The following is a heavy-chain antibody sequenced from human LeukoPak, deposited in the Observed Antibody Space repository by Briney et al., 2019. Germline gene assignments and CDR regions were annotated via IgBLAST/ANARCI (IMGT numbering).Heavy chain of an antibody. CDR1: GFTFDDYA. CDR2: ISGDGGST. D-gene: IGHD6-19*01. J-gene: IGHJ4*02. CDR3: AKVPSSASGWYRFDY. Sequence: PGWSLRLSCAASGFTFDDYAMHWVRQTPGKGLEWVSLISGDGGSTYFADSVKGRFTVSRDNSKNSLYLQMNSLRPEDTALYYCAKVPSSASGWYRFDYWGQGTLVTVSS. V-gene: IGHV3-43*02.